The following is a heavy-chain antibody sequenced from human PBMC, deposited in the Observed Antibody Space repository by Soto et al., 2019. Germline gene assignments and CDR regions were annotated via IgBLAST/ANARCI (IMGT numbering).Heavy chain of an antibody. CDR3: ARDKYVTGTTFHY. CDR2: ISYDGSNK. Sequence: PGGSLRLSCAASGFTFSSYAMHWVRQAPGKGLEWVAVISYDGSNKYYADSVKGRFTISRDNSKNTLYLQMNSLRAEDTAVYYCARDKYVTGTTFHYWGQGTPVTVSS. V-gene: IGHV3-30-3*01. CDR1: GFTFSSYA. D-gene: IGHD1-7*01. J-gene: IGHJ4*02.